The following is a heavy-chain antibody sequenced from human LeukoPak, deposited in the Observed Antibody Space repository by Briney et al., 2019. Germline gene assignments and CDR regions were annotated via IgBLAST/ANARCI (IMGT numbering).Heavy chain of an antibody. CDR2: ISYDGTKK. Sequence: PGGSLRLSCAASGFTFSSYAMSWVRQAPGKGLEWVAFISYDGTKKYYADSVKGRFTISRDISKNTLYFQMNSLSAEDTALYYCHHSSWFGTDAFDIWGQGTMVIVSS. CDR1: GFTFSSYA. J-gene: IGHJ3*02. CDR3: HHSSWFGTDAFDI. D-gene: IGHD6-13*01. V-gene: IGHV3-30-3*01.